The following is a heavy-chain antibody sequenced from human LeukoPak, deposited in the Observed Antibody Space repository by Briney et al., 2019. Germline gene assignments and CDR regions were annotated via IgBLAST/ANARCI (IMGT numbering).Heavy chain of an antibody. CDR1: GGSISSSSYY. CDR3: ARAFYSSSWYLFDY. Sequence: SETLSLTCTVSGGSISSSSYYWGWIRQPPGKGLEWIGSIYYSGSTYYNPSLKSRVTISVDTSKNQFSLQLNSVTPEDTAVYYCARAFYSSSWYLFDYWGQGTLVTVSS. CDR2: IYYSGST. D-gene: IGHD6-13*01. V-gene: IGHV4-39*07. J-gene: IGHJ4*02.